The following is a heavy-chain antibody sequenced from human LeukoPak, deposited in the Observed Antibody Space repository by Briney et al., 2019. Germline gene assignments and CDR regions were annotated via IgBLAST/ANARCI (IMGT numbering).Heavy chain of an antibody. CDR1: GYSISSGYY. J-gene: IGHJ5*02. CDR2: IYHSGST. D-gene: IGHD2-21*02. CDR3: VNWRCGGDCYSWWWFDP. Sequence: SETLSLTCTVSGYSISSGYYWGWIRQPPGKGLEWIGSIYHSGSTYYNPSLKSRVTISVDTSKNQFSLKLSSVTAADTAVYYCVNWRCGGDCYSWWWFDPWGQGTLVTVSS. V-gene: IGHV4-38-2*02.